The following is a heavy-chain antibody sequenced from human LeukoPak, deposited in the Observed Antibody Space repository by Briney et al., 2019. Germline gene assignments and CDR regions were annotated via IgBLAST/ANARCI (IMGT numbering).Heavy chain of an antibody. CDR2: IYTSGST. CDR3: ARESYYYDSSGYPYWYFDL. V-gene: IGHV4-4*07. CDR1: GGSISSYY. D-gene: IGHD3-22*01. Sequence: SETLSLTCTASGGSISSYYWSWIRQPAGKGLEWIGRIYTSGSTNYNPSLKSRVTISVDKSKNQFSLKLSSLPDADTAVYYCARESYYYDSSGYPYWYFDLWGRGTLVTVSS. J-gene: IGHJ2*01.